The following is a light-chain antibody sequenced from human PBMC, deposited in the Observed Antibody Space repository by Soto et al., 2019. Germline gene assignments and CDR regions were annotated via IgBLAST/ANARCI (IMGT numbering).Light chain of an antibody. CDR2: GTF. J-gene: IGKJ1*01. V-gene: IGKV3-20*01. Sequence: EIVLTQSPGTLSVSPGERATLSCRASETISSDTLAWYQQKPGQPPSLLIYGTFSSATGIPDRISGSGAGTDFTLTISRLEDEDFAIYYCQKYGTWTFGQGTKVEI. CDR1: ETISSDT. CDR3: QKYGTWT.